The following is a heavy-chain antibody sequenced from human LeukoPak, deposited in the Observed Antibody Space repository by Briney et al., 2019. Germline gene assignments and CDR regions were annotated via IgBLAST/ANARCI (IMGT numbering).Heavy chain of an antibody. Sequence: LETLSLTCTVSGGSISSYYWSWIRQPPGKGLEWIGYIYYSGSTNYNPSLKRRVTISVDTSKNQFSLKLSSVTAADTAVYYCARFGLSWFDPWGQGTLVTVSS. CDR2: IYYSGST. CDR3: ARFGLSWFDP. V-gene: IGHV4-59*08. J-gene: IGHJ5*02. D-gene: IGHD3-10*01. CDR1: GGSISSYY.